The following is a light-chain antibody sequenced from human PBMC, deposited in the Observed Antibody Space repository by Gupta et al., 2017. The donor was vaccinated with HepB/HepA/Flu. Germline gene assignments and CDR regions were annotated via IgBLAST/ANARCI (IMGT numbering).Light chain of an antibody. Sequence: DVVVPQSPLSMRAIFGPAVPISCRYRQGLVYSDGNTYLNCFHQRPCQSPRRLIYKVSTRDAGAPDRLSGCESGSMYTQRNRRVDAEYVGIFHRTQASHWPHTFGEGTKLEIK. CDR3: TQASHWPHT. V-gene: IGKV2-30*01. CDR2: KVS. J-gene: IGKJ4*01. CDR1: QGLVYSDGNTY.